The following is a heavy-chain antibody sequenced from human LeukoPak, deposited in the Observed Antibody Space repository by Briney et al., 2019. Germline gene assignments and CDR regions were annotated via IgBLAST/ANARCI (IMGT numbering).Heavy chain of an antibody. J-gene: IGHJ4*02. CDR3: ARVILDTIFLQGYFDY. V-gene: IGHV3-20*04. CDR1: GFTFDDYG. Sequence: GGSLRLSCAASGFTFDDYGMSWVRQAPGKGLEWVSGISWNGGSTGYADSVKGRFTISRDNAKNSLYLQMNSLRAEDTALYYCARVILDTIFLQGYFDYWGQGTLVTVSS. D-gene: IGHD3-3*01. CDR2: ISWNGGST.